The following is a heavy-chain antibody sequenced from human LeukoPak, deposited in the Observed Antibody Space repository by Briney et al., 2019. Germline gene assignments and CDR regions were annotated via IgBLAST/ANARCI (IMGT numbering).Heavy chain of an antibody. J-gene: IGHJ4*02. Sequence: MPSETLSLTCAVYGGSFSGYYWSWIRQPPGKGLEWIGEINHSGSTNYNPSLKSRVTISVDTSKNQFSLKLSSVTAADTAVYYFASMVVVAATIFDYWGQGTLVTVSS. V-gene: IGHV4-34*01. CDR1: GGSFSGYY. CDR2: INHSGST. D-gene: IGHD2-15*01. CDR3: ASMVVVAATIFDY.